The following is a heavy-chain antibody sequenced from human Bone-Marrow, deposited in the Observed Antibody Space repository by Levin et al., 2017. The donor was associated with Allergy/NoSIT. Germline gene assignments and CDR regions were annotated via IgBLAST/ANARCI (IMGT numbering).Heavy chain of an antibody. CDR3: TVYGQARGVITPNHYYYGMDV. Sequence: GGSLRLSCVASGFTFSSYWIHWVRQVPGKGPVWVSCISGDGTSTNYADSVKGRFTISRDNAKNTVYLEMSSLRADDTAVYYCTVYGQARGVITPNHYYYGMDVWGQGTTVTVSS. CDR2: ISGDGTST. V-gene: IGHV3-74*01. D-gene: IGHD3-10*01. CDR1: GFTFSSYW. J-gene: IGHJ6*02.